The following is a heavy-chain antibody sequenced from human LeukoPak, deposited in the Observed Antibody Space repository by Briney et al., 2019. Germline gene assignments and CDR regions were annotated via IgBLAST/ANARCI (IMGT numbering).Heavy chain of an antibody. Sequence: PSETLSLTCTVSGGSISSGGYYWSWIRQHPGKGLEWIGYIYYGGSTYYNPSLKSRVTISVDTSKNQFSLKLSSVTAADTAVYYCARGTDYYGSGSYYRHPFDYWGQGTLVTVSS. D-gene: IGHD3-10*01. CDR1: GGSISSGGYY. J-gene: IGHJ4*02. V-gene: IGHV4-31*03. CDR2: IYYGGST. CDR3: ARGTDYYGSGSYYRHPFDY.